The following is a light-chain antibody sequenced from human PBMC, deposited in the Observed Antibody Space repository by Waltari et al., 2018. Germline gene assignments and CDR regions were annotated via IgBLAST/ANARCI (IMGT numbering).Light chain of an antibody. V-gene: IGKV3-15*01. J-gene: IGKJ3*01. Sequence: EIVMTQSPATLSVSPGERATLSCRASQSVSSNLAWYQQKPGQAPRILIYGAPTRATGIPARFSGSGSGTEFTLTISSLQSEDFAVYYCQQYNNWPPFTFGPGTKVDIK. CDR1: QSVSSN. CDR2: GAP. CDR3: QQYNNWPPFT.